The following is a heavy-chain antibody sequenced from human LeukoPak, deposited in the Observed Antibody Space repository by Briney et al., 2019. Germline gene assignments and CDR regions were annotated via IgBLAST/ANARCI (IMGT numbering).Heavy chain of an antibody. V-gene: IGHV4-39*07. CDR3: ARSHWGPFGSRIANWFDP. J-gene: IGHJ5*02. Sequence: PSETLSLTCTVSNGSISSDTYFWSWIRQPAGKGLEWIGTFYHGGSTYYNPSLKSRVTISVDTSKNQFSLKLKSVTAADTAVYYCARSHWGPFGSRIANWFDPWGQGTLVTVSS. CDR1: NGSISSDTYF. CDR2: FYHGGST. D-gene: IGHD7-27*01.